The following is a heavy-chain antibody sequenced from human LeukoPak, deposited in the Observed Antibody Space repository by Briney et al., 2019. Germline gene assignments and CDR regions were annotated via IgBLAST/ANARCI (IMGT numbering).Heavy chain of an antibody. CDR3: ARAIVASGTTTKNYVWGSYRPNWFDP. D-gene: IGHD3-16*02. J-gene: IGHJ5*02. CDR1: GGSISSGGYS. Sequence: SETLSLTCAVSGGSISSGGYSWSWIRQPPGKGLEWIGYIYHSGSTYYNPSLKSRVTISVDTSKNQFSLKLSSVTAADTAVYYCARAIVASGTTTKNYVWGSYRPNWFDPWGQGTLVTVSS. CDR2: IYHSGST. V-gene: IGHV4-30-2*02.